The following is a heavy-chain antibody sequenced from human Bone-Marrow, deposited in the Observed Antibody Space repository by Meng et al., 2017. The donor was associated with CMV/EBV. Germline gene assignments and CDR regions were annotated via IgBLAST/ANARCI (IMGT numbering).Heavy chain of an antibody. CDR3: ARGGYCSSTSCYGRGYYFDY. CDR2: IIPILGIA. V-gene: IGHV1-69*10. Sequence: SVKVSCKASGYTFTSYGISWVRQAPGQGLEWMGGIIPILGIANYAQKFQGRVTITADKSTSTAYMELSSLRSEDTAVYYCARGGYCSSTSCYGRGYYFDYWGQGTLVTVSS. CDR1: GYTFTSYG. J-gene: IGHJ4*02. D-gene: IGHD2-2*01.